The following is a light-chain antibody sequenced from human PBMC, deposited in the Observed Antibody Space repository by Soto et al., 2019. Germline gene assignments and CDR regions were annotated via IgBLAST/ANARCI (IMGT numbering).Light chain of an antibody. CDR2: YDS. CDR1: NIGSKS. V-gene: IGLV3-21*04. Sequence: SYGLTQPPSVSVAPGKTARITCGGNNIGSKSVHWYQQKPGRAPVLVIFYDSDRPSGIPERFSGSNSGNTATLTISRVEAGDEADYSCQVWDSSSDVVFGGGTKLTVL. J-gene: IGLJ3*02. CDR3: QVWDSSSDVV.